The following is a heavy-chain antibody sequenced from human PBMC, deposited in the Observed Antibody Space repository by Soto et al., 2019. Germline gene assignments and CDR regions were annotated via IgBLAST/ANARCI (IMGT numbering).Heavy chain of an antibody. CDR3: ARVRGYTYGYDPRYYFDY. D-gene: IGHD5-18*01. Sequence: SETLSLTCTVSGGSISSYYWSWIRQPPGKGLEWIGHIYSSGSTNYNPSLKSRATISEDTSKNQFSLKLNSVTAADTAVYYCARVRGYTYGYDPRYYFDYWGQGTLVTV. V-gene: IGHV4-59*01. CDR2: IYSSGST. J-gene: IGHJ4*02. CDR1: GGSISSYY.